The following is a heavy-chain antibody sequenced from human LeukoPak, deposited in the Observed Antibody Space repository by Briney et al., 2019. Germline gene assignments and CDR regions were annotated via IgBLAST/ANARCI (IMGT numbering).Heavy chain of an antibody. CDR3: ARSDWFDP. J-gene: IGHJ5*02. CDR1: GFTFSGYP. CDR2: ISYDGSNK. V-gene: IGHV3-30-3*01. Sequence: GGSLRLSCAASGFTFSGYPIHWVRQAPGKGLEWVAVISYDGSNKYYADSVKGRFTISRDNSRNTLYLQMNSLRAEDTAVYYCARSDWFDPWGQGTLVTVSS.